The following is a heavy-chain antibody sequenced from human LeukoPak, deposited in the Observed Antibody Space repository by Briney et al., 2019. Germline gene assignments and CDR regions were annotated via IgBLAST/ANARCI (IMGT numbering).Heavy chain of an antibody. CDR3: ARGHYIVATIGGCYFDY. D-gene: IGHD5-12*01. CDR1: GGTFSSYA. J-gene: IGHJ4*02. Sequence: SVKVSCKASGGTFSSYAISWVRQAPGQGLEWMGGIIPIFGTANYAQKFQGRVTITTDESTSTAYMELSSLRSEDTAVYYCARGHYIVATIGGCYFDYWGQGTLVTVSS. V-gene: IGHV1-69*05. CDR2: IIPIFGTA.